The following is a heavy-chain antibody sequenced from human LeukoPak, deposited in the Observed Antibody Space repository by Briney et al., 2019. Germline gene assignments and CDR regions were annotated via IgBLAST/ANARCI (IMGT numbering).Heavy chain of an antibody. CDR2: IGTAGDT. J-gene: IGHJ4*02. V-gene: IGHV3-13*01. D-gene: IGHD3-22*01. Sequence: PGGSLRLSCAASGFTFSSYDMHWVRQATGKGLEWVSAIGTAGDTYYPGSVKGRFTISRENAKNSLYLQMNSLRAEDTAVYYCARGKNDSSGYYPLWYFDYWGQGTLVTVSS. CDR3: ARGKNDSSGYYPLWYFDY. CDR1: GFTFSSYD.